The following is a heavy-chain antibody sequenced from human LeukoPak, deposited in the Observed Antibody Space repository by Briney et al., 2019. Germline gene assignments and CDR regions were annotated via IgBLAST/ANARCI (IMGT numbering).Heavy chain of an antibody. J-gene: IGHJ3*02. D-gene: IGHD2/OR15-2a*01. CDR2: IYTGGST. CDR3: ARHSSTTALFHAFDI. Sequence: GGSLRLSCAASGFTVSSNYMSWVRQAPGKGLEWVSVIYTGGSTHSADSVKGRFTISRDNSRNTLYLQMNSLRVEDTAVYYCARHSSTTALFHAFDIWGQGTMVNLSS. CDR1: GFTVSSNY. V-gene: IGHV3-53*01.